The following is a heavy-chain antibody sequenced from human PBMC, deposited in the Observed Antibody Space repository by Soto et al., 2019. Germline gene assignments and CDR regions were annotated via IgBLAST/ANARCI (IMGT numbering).Heavy chain of an antibody. J-gene: IGHJ4*02. CDR1: GSSISSYY. D-gene: IGHD1-26*01. CDR3: ARVGDGISFDY. CDR2: IYYSGST. V-gene: IGHV4-59*08. Sequence: PSETLSLTCTVSGSSISSYYWSWIRQPPGKGLEWIGYIYYSGSTNYNPSLKSRVTISVDTSKNQFSLKLSSVTAAATAVYYCARVGDGISFDYWGQGTLVTVYS.